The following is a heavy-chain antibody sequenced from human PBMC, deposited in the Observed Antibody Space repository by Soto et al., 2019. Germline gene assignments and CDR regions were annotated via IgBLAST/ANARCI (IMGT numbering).Heavy chain of an antibody. CDR1: GGSITNYY. D-gene: IGHD3-22*01. CDR3: TTEAYDNSGSLAFDI. CDR2: IFHTGTT. V-gene: IGHV4-59*08. J-gene: IGHJ3*02. Sequence: SETLSLTCTVSGGSITNYYYSWIRQPPGKGLEWIGYIFHTGTTSYNPSLKSRVTLSVGTSQSQFSLKLNSVTAADTAVYYCTTEAYDNSGSLAFDIWGPGTLVT.